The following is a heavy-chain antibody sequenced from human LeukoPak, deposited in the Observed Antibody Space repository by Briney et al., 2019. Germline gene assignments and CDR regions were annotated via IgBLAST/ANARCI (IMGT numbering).Heavy chain of an antibody. J-gene: IGHJ6*04. CDR3: AELGITMIGGV. CDR1: GFTFSDYY. V-gene: IGHV3-7*01. CDR2: IKQDGSET. Sequence: GGSLRLSCAASGFTFSDYYMNWVRQAPGKGLEWVANIKQDGSETYYVDSVKGRFTISRDDAKNSLYLQMNSLRAEDTAVYYCAELGITMIGGVWGKGTTVTISS. D-gene: IGHD3-10*02.